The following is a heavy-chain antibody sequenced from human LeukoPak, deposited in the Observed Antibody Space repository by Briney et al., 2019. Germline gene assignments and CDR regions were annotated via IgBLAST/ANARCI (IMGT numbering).Heavy chain of an antibody. Sequence: PGGSLRLSCAASGFSFSIYWMSWVRPAPGRGLEWVANIKQDGSEEVYVDSVRGRFTISRDNAKNSLFLQMNTLRAEDTAVYYCARDPYSSTWSYGMDVWGQGTMVTVSS. J-gene: IGHJ6*02. V-gene: IGHV3-7*05. D-gene: IGHD6-6*01. CDR1: GFSFSIYW. CDR3: ARDPYSSTWSYGMDV. CDR2: IKQDGSEE.